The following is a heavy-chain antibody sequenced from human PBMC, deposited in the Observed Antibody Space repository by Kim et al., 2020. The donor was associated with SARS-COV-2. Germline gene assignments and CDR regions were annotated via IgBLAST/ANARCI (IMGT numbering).Heavy chain of an antibody. Sequence: ASVKVSCKVSGYTLTELSMHWVRQAPGKGLEWMGGFDPEDGETIYAQKFQGRVTMTEDTSTDTAYMELSSLRSEDTAVYYCATFILWFGELKFDYWGQGTLVTVSS. CDR2: FDPEDGET. J-gene: IGHJ4*02. D-gene: IGHD3-10*01. V-gene: IGHV1-24*01. CDR1: GYTLTELS. CDR3: ATFILWFGELKFDY.